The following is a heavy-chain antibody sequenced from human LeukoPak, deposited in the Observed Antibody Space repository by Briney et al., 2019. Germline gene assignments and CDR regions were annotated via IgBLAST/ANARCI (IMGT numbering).Heavy chain of an antibody. Sequence: GGSLRLFYAASGFTISDYYMSCIRQPPGNGLEWVSYISSSGSTTYYADSVKGPFTISTDNATHPLYLQMNSLRADDTAGYYCARDYSSLVFHYWGQGTLVTVSS. CDR2: ISSSGSTT. J-gene: IGHJ4*02. CDR3: ARDYSSLVFHY. CDR1: GFTISDYY. V-gene: IGHV3-11*01. D-gene: IGHD6-13*01.